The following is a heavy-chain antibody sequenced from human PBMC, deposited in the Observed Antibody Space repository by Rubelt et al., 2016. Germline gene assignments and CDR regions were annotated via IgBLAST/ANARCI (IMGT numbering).Heavy chain of an antibody. V-gene: IGHV1-2*06. Sequence: GLEWMGRINPNSGGTNYAQKFQGRVTMTRDKSISTAYMELSRLRSDDTAVYYCARGDYNDYWGQGTLVTVSS. CDR2: INPNSGGT. CDR3: ARGDYNDY. J-gene: IGHJ4*02.